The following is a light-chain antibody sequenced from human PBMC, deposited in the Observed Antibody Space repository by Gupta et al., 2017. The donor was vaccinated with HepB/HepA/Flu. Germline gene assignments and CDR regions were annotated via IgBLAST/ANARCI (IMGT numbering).Light chain of an antibody. CDR2: DVS. CDR1: SSDVGGYNY. CDR3: SSYTSSSTQVV. V-gene: IGLV2-14*01. Sequence: QSALTQPASVSGSPGQSITISCTGTSSDVGGYNYVSWYQPHPGKAPKLMIYDVSNRPSGVSNRFSGSKSGNTASLTISGLQAEDEADYYCSSYTSSSTQVVFGGGTKLTVL. J-gene: IGLJ2*01.